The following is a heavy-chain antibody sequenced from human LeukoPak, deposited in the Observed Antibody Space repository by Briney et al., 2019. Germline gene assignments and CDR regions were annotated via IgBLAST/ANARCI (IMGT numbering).Heavy chain of an antibody. CDR1: GYTFTGYY. D-gene: IGHD5-18*01. CDR3: ARLAHVDTAMVTYYYYYMDV. V-gene: IGHV1-2*02. J-gene: IGHJ6*03. CDR2: INPNSGGT. Sequence: ASVKVSCKASGYTFTGYYMHRVRQAPGQGLEWMGWINPNSGGTNYAQKFQGRVTMTRDTSISTAYMELSRLRSDDTAVYYCARLAHVDTAMVTYYYYYMDVWGKGTTVTVSS.